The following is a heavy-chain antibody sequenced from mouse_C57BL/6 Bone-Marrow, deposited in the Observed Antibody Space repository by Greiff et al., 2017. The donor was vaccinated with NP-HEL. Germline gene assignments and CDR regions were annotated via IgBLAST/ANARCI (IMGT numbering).Heavy chain of an antibody. V-gene: IGHV1-5*01. CDR2: IYPGNSDT. Sequence: EVQRVESGTVLARPGASVKMSCKTSGYTFTSYWMHWVKQRPGQGLEWIGAIYPGNSDTSYNQKFKGKAKLTAVTSASTAYMELSSLTNEDSAVYYCTRSGVHYYGSRLYAMDYWGQGTSVTVSS. CDR3: TRSGVHYYGSRLYAMDY. D-gene: IGHD1-1*01. J-gene: IGHJ4*01. CDR1: GYTFTSYW.